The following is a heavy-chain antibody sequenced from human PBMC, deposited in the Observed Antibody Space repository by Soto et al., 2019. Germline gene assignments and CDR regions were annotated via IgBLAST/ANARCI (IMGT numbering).Heavy chain of an antibody. CDR3: GTSHFGGGGGVDY. J-gene: IGHJ4*02. CDR2: IYYSGST. Sequence: QVQLQESGPGLVKPSQTLSLTCTVSGGSISSGGYYWSWIRQHPGKGLEWIGYIYYSGSTYYNPSPKSRVTLTRKQVKNPFPPKLGPLASGGTGGYYWGTSHFGGGGGVDYWGQGTLVTVSS. CDR1: GGSISSGGYY. D-gene: IGHD3-3*01. V-gene: IGHV4-31*09.